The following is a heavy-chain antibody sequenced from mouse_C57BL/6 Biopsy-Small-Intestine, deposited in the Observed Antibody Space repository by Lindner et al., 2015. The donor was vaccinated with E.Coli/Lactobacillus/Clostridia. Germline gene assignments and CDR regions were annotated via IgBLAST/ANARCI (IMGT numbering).Heavy chain of an antibody. CDR3: ARAYYSTWHFDV. V-gene: IGHV1-62-2*01. D-gene: IGHD2-5*01. J-gene: IGHJ1*03. Sequence: VQLQESGAELVKPGASVKLSCKASGYTFTEYTIHWVKQRSGQGLEWIGWFYPGSGSIKYNENFKDKATLTADKSSSTAYMQFSSLTSEDSAVYFCARAYYSTWHFDVWGTGTTVTVSS. CDR1: GYTFTEYT. CDR2: FYPGSGSI.